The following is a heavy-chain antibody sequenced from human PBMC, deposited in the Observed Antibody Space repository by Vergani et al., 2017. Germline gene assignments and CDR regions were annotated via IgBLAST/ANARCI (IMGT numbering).Heavy chain of an antibody. CDR3: ARGRDYIEGEGAARTWHYNMDV. V-gene: IGHV3-7*01. CDR2: VWDGTRDK. CDR1: GFTFKNNW. J-gene: IGHJ6*02. Sequence: EEHLVESGGGLVQPGGSLRLSCAASGFTFKNNWMNWVRQAPGKGLEWVANVWDGTRDKHYVDSVKGRFTISRDSAHESLYLQMNSLRVEDTAIYFCARGRDYIEGEGAARTWHYNMDVWGRGTTVTVSS. D-gene: IGHD1-26*01.